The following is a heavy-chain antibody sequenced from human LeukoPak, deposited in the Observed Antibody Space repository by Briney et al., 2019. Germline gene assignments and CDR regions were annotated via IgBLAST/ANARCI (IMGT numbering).Heavy chain of an antibody. J-gene: IGHJ4*02. CDR1: GLTFSDYS. CDR2: ISAGGGST. CDR3: AKKGIAAADSFDY. Sequence: PGGSLRLSCAASGLTFSDYSMTWVRQAPGKGLFWVSGISAGGGSTYYADSVKGRFTISRDNSKNTLYLQMNSLRAEDTAVYYCAKKGIAAADSFDYWGQGTLVTVSS. V-gene: IGHV3-23*01. D-gene: IGHD6-13*01.